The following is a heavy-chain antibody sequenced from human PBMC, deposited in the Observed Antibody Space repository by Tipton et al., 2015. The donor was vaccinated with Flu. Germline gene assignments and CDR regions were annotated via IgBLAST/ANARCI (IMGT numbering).Heavy chain of an antibody. D-gene: IGHD2-15*01. J-gene: IGHJ4*02. CDR2: ISGSGGST. V-gene: IGHV3-23*01. Sequence: SLRLSCAASGFTFSSYAMSWVRQAPGKGLEWVSAISGSGGSTYYADSAKGRFTISRDNSKNTLYLQMNSLRAEDTAVYYCAKVPVVVVAATLFDYWGQGTLVTVSS. CDR3: AKVPVVVVAATLFDY. CDR1: GFTFSSYA.